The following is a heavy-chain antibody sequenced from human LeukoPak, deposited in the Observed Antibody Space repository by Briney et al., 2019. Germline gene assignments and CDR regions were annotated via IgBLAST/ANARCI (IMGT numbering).Heavy chain of an antibody. CDR3: ARGVTVAARGSYFDY. CDR2: ISAYNGNT. Sequence: GASVKVSCKASGYTFTSYGISWVRQAPGQGLEWMGWISAYNGNTNYAQKLQGRVTMTTDTSTSTAYMELRSLRSDDTAVYYCARGVTVAARGSYFDYWGQGTLVTVSS. V-gene: IGHV1-18*01. J-gene: IGHJ4*02. D-gene: IGHD6-6*01. CDR1: GYTFTSYG.